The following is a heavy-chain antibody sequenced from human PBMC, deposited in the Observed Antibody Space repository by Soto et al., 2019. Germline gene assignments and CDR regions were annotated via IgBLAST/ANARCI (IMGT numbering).Heavy chain of an antibody. CDR1: GESISSSSYY. D-gene: IGHD2-21*02. CDR3: ARQRTTVVTQAYFDH. Sequence: SETLSLTCIVSGESISSSSYYWGWIRQPPGKGLEWIGSIYYSGRTYYNPSFKSRVTISIDTSKNQFSLKLSSVTATDTAVYYCARQRTTVVTQAYFDHWGQGALVTVFS. V-gene: IGHV4-39*01. J-gene: IGHJ4*02. CDR2: IYYSGRT.